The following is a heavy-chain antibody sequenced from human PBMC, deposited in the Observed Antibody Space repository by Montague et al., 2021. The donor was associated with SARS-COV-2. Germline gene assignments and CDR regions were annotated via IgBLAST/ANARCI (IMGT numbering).Heavy chain of an antibody. V-gene: IGHV4-39*07. CDR2: IYYSGSX. CDR3: ARVGRQQLVRLSGMDV. Sequence: SETLSLTCTVSGGSISGSSYYWGWIRQPPGQGLEWIGSIYYSGSXYYNPSLKSRVTISVDTYKNQFSLKLSSVTAADTAVYYCARVGRQQLVRLSGMDVWGQGTTVTVSS. J-gene: IGHJ6*02. CDR1: GGSISGSSYY. D-gene: IGHD6-13*01.